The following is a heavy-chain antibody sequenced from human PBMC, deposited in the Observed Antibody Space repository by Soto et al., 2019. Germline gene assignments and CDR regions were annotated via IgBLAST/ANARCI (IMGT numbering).Heavy chain of an antibody. CDR2: INPDSGGT. CDR1: GYMFTGYY. D-gene: IGHD5-12*01. Sequence: QVQLVQSGAEVKKPGASVKVSCKASGYMFTGYYMHWVRQAPGQGLEWMGWINPDSGGTNYDQKVRGRVTMTRDTSISTAYMELSSLRSDDTAVYYCARKVATFNFDLWGQGTLVTVSS. J-gene: IGHJ4*02. CDR3: ARKVATFNFDL. V-gene: IGHV1-2*02.